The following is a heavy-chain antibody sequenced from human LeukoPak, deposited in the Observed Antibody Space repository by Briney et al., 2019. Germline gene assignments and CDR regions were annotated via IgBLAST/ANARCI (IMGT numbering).Heavy chain of an antibody. CDR3: ARMSDDYGDRNDY. CDR2: INHSGST. CDR1: GGSFSGYY. D-gene: IGHD4-17*01. Sequence: PSETLSLTCAVYGGSFSGYYWSWIRQPPGKGLEWIGEINHSGSTNYNPSPKSRVTISVDTSKNQFSLKLSSVTAADTAVYYCARMSDDYGDRNDYWGQGTLVTVSS. J-gene: IGHJ4*02. V-gene: IGHV4-34*01.